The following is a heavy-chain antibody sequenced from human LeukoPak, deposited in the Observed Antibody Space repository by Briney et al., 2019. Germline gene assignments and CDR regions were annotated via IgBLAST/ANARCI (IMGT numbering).Heavy chain of an antibody. D-gene: IGHD1-26*01. CDR3: ARGMSSGSYYGSDAFDI. Sequence: PGGSLRLSCAASGFTFSNYAMSWVRQAPGKGLEWVSAINAGGTDIYYADSVKGRFTISRDNSKNTLYLQMNSLRAEDTAVYYCARGMSSGSYYGSDAFDIWGQGTMVTVSS. CDR2: INAGGTDI. CDR1: GFTFSNYA. J-gene: IGHJ3*02. V-gene: IGHV3-23*01.